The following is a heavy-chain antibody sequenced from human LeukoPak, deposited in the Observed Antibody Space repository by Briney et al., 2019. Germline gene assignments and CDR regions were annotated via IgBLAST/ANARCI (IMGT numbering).Heavy chain of an antibody. Sequence: PGGSLRLSCAASGFTFSNHWMHWVRQAPGKGLVWVSRLNGDGSSTAYVESVEGRFTISRDNAKNTLYLQMNSLGVEDTAVHYCAREGWELESFDVWGQGTMVTVSS. J-gene: IGHJ3*01. CDR2: LNGDGSST. CDR3: AREGWELESFDV. V-gene: IGHV3-74*01. D-gene: IGHD4-23*01. CDR1: GFTFSNHW.